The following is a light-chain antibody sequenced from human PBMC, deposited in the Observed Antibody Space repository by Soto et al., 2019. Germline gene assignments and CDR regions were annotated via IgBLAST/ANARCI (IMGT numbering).Light chain of an antibody. V-gene: IGKV1-39*01. CDR3: QQSFTTPPYT. CDR2: AAS. J-gene: IGKJ2*01. CDR1: QSVSTY. Sequence: DIQMTQSPSSLSASVGDRVIISCRASQSVSTYLNWYQQKLGKAPKLLISAASNLQSGVPSRFRGSGSGTEFTLTISGLEVEDFAIYFCQQSFTTPPYTFGQGTRLEVK.